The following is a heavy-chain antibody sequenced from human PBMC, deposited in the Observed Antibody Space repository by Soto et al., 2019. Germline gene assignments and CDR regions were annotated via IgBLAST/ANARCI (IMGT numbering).Heavy chain of an antibody. CDR2: ISGSSGST. D-gene: IGHD3-3*01. Sequence: EVQLLESGGGLVQPGGSLRLSCAASGFTFSSYAMSWVRQAPGKGLEWVSAISGSSGSTYYADSVKGRFTISRDNSKNTLYLQMNSLRAEDTAVYYCAKNYDFWSGYYHQYYFDYWGQGTLVTVSS. V-gene: IGHV3-23*01. CDR1: GFTFSSYA. J-gene: IGHJ4*02. CDR3: AKNYDFWSGYYHQYYFDY.